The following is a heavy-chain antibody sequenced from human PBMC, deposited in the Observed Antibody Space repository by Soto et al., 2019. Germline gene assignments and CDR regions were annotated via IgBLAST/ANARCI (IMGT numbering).Heavy chain of an antibody. Sequence: QVQLVESGGGLVKPGGSLRLSCTASGFAFSAYYMIWIRQPPGKGLDWISYISSSGSYTNYADSVRGRFTISRDNAKNSLYLHMSGLRVEDTGFYYCVTGTLRRPLDYWGEGTLVTVSS. CDR3: VTGTLRRPLDY. CDR2: ISSSGSYT. J-gene: IGHJ4*02. D-gene: IGHD1-20*01. CDR1: GFAFSAYY. V-gene: IGHV3-11*06.